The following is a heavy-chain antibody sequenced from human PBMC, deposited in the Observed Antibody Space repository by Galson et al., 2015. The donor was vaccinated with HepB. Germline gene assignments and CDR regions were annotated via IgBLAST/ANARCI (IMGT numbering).Heavy chain of an antibody. J-gene: IGHJ6*02. D-gene: IGHD3-3*01. CDR3: ARDLPRAYDFWSDGQGAYYGMDV. Sequence: SLRLSCAASGFRFNDYTMHWVRQAPGKGLEWVPLITWDGGTTYYADSVKGRFTMSRDNRKDSLYLHMNRLRSEDTALYFCARDLPRAYDFWSDGQGAYYGMDVWGQGTTVIVSS. V-gene: IGHV3-43*01. CDR1: GFRFNDYT. CDR2: ITWDGGTT.